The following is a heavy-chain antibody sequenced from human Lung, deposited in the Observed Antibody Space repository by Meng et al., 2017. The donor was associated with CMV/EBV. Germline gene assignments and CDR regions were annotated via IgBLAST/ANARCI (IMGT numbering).Heavy chain of an antibody. D-gene: IGHD4-17*01. J-gene: IGHJ4*02. V-gene: IGHV3-7*01. Sequence: ESXKISCAASGFTFSISWMSWVRQAPGEGLEWVDSIKEDGSEEHYVDSVKGRFTISRDNAKNSVYLQMNTLRAEDTAVYYCARNLRTPEYWGQGTLVTVSS. CDR2: IKEDGSEE. CDR3: ARNLRTPEY. CDR1: GFTFSISW.